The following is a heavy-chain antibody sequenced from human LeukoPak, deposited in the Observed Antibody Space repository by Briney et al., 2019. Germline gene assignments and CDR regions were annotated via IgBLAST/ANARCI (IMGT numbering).Heavy chain of an antibody. Sequence: GGSLRLSCAASGFTFSTYGMSWVRPPPGKGLEWVDNIKQDGSEKYHVDSVKGRFTISRDNAKNSLYLQMNSLRAEDTAVYYCASGSNYYYYYGMDVWGQGTTVTVSS. V-gene: IGHV3-7*01. J-gene: IGHJ6*02. CDR3: ASGSNYYYYYGMDV. CDR1: GFTFSTYG. D-gene: IGHD2-2*03. CDR2: IKQDGSEK.